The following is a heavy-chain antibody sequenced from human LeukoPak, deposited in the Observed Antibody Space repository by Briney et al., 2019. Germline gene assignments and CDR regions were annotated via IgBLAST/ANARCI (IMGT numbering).Heavy chain of an antibody. J-gene: IGHJ4*02. CDR3: AREGSYYDILTGYSPTGYFDY. CDR1: GFTFSSYW. Sequence: GGSLRLSCAASGFTFSSYWMHWVRQAPGKGLVWVSRINSDGSSTSYADSVKGRFTISRDNAKNTLYLQMNSLRAEDTAVYYCAREGSYYDILTGYSPTGYFDYWGQGTLVTVSS. V-gene: IGHV3-74*01. D-gene: IGHD3-9*01. CDR2: INSDGSST.